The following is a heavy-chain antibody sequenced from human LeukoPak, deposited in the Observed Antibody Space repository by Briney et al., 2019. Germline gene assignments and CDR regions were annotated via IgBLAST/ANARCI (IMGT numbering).Heavy chain of an antibody. CDR3: ASKSYYDSSGLVYYYYGMDV. J-gene: IGHJ6*02. Sequence: ASVKVSCKASGYTFTSYYMHWVRQAPGQGLEWMGIINPSGGSTSYAQKFQGRVTMTRDTSTSTVYMELSSLRSEETAVYYCASKSYYDSSGLVYYYYGMDVWGQGTTVTVSS. D-gene: IGHD3-22*01. CDR2: INPSGGST. CDR1: GYTFTSYY. V-gene: IGHV1-46*01.